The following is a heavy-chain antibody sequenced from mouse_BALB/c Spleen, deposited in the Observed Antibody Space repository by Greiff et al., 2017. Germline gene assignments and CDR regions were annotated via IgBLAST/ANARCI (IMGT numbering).Heavy chain of an antibody. CDR2: INPSTGYT. CDR1: GYTFTSYW. V-gene: IGHV1-7*01. CDR3: ATQLGRGAMDY. D-gene: IGHD4-1*02. Sequence: VQLQQSGAELAKPGASVKMSCKASGYTFTSYWMHWVKQRPGQGLEWIGYINPSTGYTEYNQKFKDKATLTADKSSSTAYMQLSSLTSEDSAVYYCATQLGRGAMDYWGQGTSVTVSS. J-gene: IGHJ4*01.